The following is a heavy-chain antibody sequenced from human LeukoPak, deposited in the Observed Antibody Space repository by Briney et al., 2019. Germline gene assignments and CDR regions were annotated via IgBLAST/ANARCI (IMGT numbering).Heavy chain of an antibody. Sequence: GGSLTLSCAASGFKFSDYYMSWIRQAPGKGLEWLGCISIMGSTINYANSVKGRFTISRDNAKNSVCMQMNSLRTDDTAVYFCAREGGISVAGILDLWGQGTLVTVSS. CDR2: ISIMGSTI. V-gene: IGHV3-11*04. CDR1: GFKFSDYY. D-gene: IGHD6-19*01. CDR3: AREGGISVAGILDL. J-gene: IGHJ4*02.